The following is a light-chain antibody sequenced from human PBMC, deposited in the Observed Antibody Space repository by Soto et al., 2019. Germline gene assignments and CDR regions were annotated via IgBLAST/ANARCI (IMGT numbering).Light chain of an antibody. CDR3: QQCYSTLMYT. CDR1: QNITSY. J-gene: IGKJ2*01. CDR2: GAS. Sequence: DIQMTQSPSSLSASVGDRVTITCRASQNITSYLNWYQQKPGKTPKLLIYGASRLESGVPSRFSGSGSATDFALTIISLQPEDFATYYCQQCYSTLMYTFGQGTKLEIK. V-gene: IGKV1-39*01.